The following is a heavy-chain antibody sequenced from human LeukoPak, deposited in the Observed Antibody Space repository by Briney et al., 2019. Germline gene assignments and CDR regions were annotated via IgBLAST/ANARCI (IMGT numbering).Heavy chain of an antibody. CDR1: GFTFSNYG. CDR2: VSYEGKSQ. J-gene: IGHJ4*02. V-gene: IGHV3-30*18. CDR3: AKEGTAQISTWYDY. D-gene: IGHD6-13*01. Sequence: GGSLRLFCAPSGFTFSNYGMHWARQAPGKGLEWLEVVSYEGKSQYYADSVRGRCSISRDNSENTLYLQMNSLRGEDAAVYYCAKEGTAQISTWYDYWGQGTLVTVSS.